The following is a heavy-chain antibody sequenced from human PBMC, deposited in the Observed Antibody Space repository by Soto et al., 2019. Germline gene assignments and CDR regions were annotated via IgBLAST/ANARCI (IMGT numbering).Heavy chain of an antibody. Sequence: QVQLVQSEPEVKKPGASVKVSCKTSGYTFTSYGISWVRQAPGQGLEWMGWISTDKGKTNYAQKFQGRVTMTTDTSTSTAYMELRSLRSDDTAVYYCATRSPAFDFWGQGTLVTVSS. V-gene: IGHV1-18*01. J-gene: IGHJ4*02. CDR3: ATRSPAFDF. CDR2: ISTDKGKT. CDR1: GYTFTSYG.